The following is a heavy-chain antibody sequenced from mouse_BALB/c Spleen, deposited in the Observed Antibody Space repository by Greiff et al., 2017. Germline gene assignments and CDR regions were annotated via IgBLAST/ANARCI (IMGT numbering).Heavy chain of an antibody. CDR3: TRTDGWYFDV. Sequence: VQLQQSGAELVRPGASVTLSCKASGYTFTDYEMHWVKQTPVHGLEWIGAIDPETGGTAYNQKFKGKATLTADKSSSTAYMELRSLTSEDSAVYYCTRTDGWYFDVWGAGTTVTVSS. J-gene: IGHJ1*01. V-gene: IGHV1-15*01. CDR1: GYTFTDYE. CDR2: IDPETGGT.